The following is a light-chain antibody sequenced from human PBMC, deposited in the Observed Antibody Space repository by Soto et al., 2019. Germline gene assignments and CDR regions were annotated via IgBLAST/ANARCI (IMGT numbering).Light chain of an antibody. CDR1: SSDVGNYNL. CDR3: CSYAGSRTWV. V-gene: IGLV2-23*01. CDR2: EGS. Sequence: QSALTQPASVSGSPGQSITISCTGTSSDVGNYNLVSWYQQHPGKAPKLMIYEGSKRPSGVSNRFSGSKSGNTASLTISGLQAEYEAYYYCCSYAGSRTWVFGGGTKLTVL. J-gene: IGLJ3*02.